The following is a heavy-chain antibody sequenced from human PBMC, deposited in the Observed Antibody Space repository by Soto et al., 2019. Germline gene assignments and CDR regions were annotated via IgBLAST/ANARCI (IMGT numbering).Heavy chain of an antibody. CDR2: ISGSGGST. D-gene: IGHD1-26*01. V-gene: IGHV3-23*01. CDR3: AKGNGGSYSYYYYGMDV. J-gene: IGHJ6*02. Sequence: EVQLLESGGGLVQPGGSLRLSCAASGFTFSSYAMSWVRQAPGKGLEWVSAISGSGGSTYYADSVKGRFTISRDNSKNTLYLQMNSLRAEDTAVYYCAKGNGGSYSYYYYGMDVWGQGTTVTVSS. CDR1: GFTFSSYA.